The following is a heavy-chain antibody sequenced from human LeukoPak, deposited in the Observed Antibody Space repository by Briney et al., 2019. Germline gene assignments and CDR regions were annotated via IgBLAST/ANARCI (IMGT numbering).Heavy chain of an antibody. D-gene: IGHD3-10*01. V-gene: IGHV1-2*02. CDR1: GYTFTGYY. CDR2: INPNSGGT. J-gene: IGHJ4*02. CDR3: ARDRSGFYGSGSHSKNNFDY. Sequence: ASVKVSCKASGYTFTGYYMHWVRQAPGQGLEWMGWINPNSGGTNYAQKFQGRVTMTRDTSISTAYMELSRLRSDDTAVYYCARDRSGFYGSGSHSKNNFDYWGQGTLVTVSS.